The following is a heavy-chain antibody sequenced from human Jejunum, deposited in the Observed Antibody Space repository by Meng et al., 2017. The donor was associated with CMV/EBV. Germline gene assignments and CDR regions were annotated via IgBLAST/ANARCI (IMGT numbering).Heavy chain of an antibody. CDR3: TRKTPSPFYFDY. J-gene: IGHJ4*02. Sequence: RVTRGGEVKKPGASVKVSCKASGYSFTAYYIHWVRQAPGQGLEWMGWINPNSGGTNYAQKFQGRVTITRDTSISTAYMELSSLRSDDTAVYYCTRKTPSPFYFDYWGQGTLVTVSS. V-gene: IGHV1-2*02. CDR1: GYSFTAYY. CDR2: INPNSGGT.